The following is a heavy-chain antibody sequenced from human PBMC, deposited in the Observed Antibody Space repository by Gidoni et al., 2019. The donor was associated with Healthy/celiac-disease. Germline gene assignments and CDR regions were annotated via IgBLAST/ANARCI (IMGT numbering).Heavy chain of an antibody. V-gene: IGHV3-33*01. CDR2: IWYDGSNK. CDR3: ASAPSLKEYYFDY. J-gene: IGHJ4*02. Sequence: QVRLVESGGGVVKPGGSRRLSWAAAGCAFSSYGMHWVRQAPGKGLEWVAVIWYDGSNKYYPDSLTARFTISRDNSKNTLYLQMNSLRAADTAVYYCASAPSLKEYYFDYWGQGTLVTVSS. CDR1: GCAFSSYG.